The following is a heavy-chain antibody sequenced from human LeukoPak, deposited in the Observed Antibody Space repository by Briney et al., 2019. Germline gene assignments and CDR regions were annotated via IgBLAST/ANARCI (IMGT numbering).Heavy chain of an antibody. D-gene: IGHD3-3*01. CDR2: ISSSGSTI. Sequence: GGSLRLSCAASGFTFSDCYMSWIRQAPGKGLEWVSYISSSGSTIYYADSVKGRFTISRDNAKNSLYLQMNSLRAEDTAVYYCARGRGYDFWSGYGSRYYYYMDVWGKGTTVTVSS. CDR1: GFTFSDCY. J-gene: IGHJ6*03. CDR3: ARGRGYDFWSGYGSRYYYYMDV. V-gene: IGHV3-11*04.